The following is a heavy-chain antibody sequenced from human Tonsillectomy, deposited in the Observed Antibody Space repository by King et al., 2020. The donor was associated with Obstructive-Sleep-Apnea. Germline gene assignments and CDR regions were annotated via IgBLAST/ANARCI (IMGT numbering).Heavy chain of an antibody. V-gene: IGHV3-20*01. J-gene: IGHJ3*02. D-gene: IGHD3-10*01. CDR2: INWNGVST. CDR1: GFTFDDYG. CDR3: ARSMRITMVRGVITVDAFDI. Sequence: VQLVESGGGVVRPGGSLRLSCAASGFTFDDYGMSWVRQAPGKGLEWVSGINWNGVSTGYADSVKGRFTISRDNAKNSLYLQMNSLRAEDTALYHCARSMRITMVRGVITVDAFDIWGQGTMVTVSS.